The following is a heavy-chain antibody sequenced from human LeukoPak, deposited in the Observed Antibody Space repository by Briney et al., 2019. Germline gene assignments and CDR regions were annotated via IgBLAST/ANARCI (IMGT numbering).Heavy chain of an antibody. Sequence: KGSGYSCTSDWRGLERQRNEHFLASDRVVYPDDSDTRYSPSFQGQVTISADKSISTAYLQWSSLKASDTAMYYCARRAVKLESTDYYYYMDVWGKGTTVSVSS. V-gene: IGHV5-51*01. D-gene: IGHD1-1*01. CDR1: GYSCTSDW. CDR2: VYPDDSDT. CDR3: ARRAVKLESTDYYYYMDV. J-gene: IGHJ6*03.